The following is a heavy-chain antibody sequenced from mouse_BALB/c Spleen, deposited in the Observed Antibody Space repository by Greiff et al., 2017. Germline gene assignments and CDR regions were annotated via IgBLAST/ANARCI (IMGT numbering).Heavy chain of an antibody. CDR2: ISYDGSN. J-gene: IGHJ1*01. V-gene: IGHV3-6*02. CDR1: GYSITSGYY. Sequence: EVKVEESGPGLVKPSQSLSLTCSVTGYSITSGYYWNWIRQFPGNKLEWMGYISYDGSNNYNPSLKNRISITRDTSKNQFFLKLNSVTTEDTATYYCARGGRRYFDVWGAGTTVTVSS. CDR3: ARGGRRYFDV.